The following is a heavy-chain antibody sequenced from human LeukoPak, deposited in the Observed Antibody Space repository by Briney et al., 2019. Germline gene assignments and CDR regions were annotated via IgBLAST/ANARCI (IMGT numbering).Heavy chain of an antibody. V-gene: IGHV3-74*01. CDR1: GFTFSRYW. J-gene: IGHJ1*01. CDR3: ARAPSEVGGYYPEYFRH. D-gene: IGHD3-22*01. Sequence: PGGSLRLSCAASGFTFSRYWMHWVRQAPGKGLVWVSRIKSDGKTNYADSVKGRFTISRDNDKNTVSLQMDSLRAEDTGVYYCARAPSEVGGYYPEYFRHWGQGTLVTVSS. CDR2: IKSDGKT.